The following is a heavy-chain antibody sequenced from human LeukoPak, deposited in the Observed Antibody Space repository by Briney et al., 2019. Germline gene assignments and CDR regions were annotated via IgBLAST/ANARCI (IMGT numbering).Heavy chain of an antibody. CDR3: ARGFFAYGSGSLDY. Sequence: PGGSLRLSCAASGFTVSSNYMTWVRQAPGKGLEWVSVIYSDGTTYYADSVKGRFTISRDNSKNTLYLQMNSLRAEDTAVYYCARGFFAYGSGSLDYWGQGTLVTVSS. D-gene: IGHD3-10*01. CDR2: IYSDGTT. V-gene: IGHV3-53*01. CDR1: GFTVSSNY. J-gene: IGHJ4*02.